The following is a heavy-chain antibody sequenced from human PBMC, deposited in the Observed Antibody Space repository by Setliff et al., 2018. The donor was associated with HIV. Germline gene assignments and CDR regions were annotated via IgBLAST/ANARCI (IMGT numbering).Heavy chain of an antibody. V-gene: IGHV1-46*01. Sequence: ASVKVSCKASGYTFTSYYMHWVRQAPEQGLEWMGIINPSSGSTTYAQKFQGRVTITTDESTSTAYMELSSLRSEDTAVYYCARDIGIAAAGDAFDIWGQGTMVTVSS. J-gene: IGHJ3*02. CDR1: GYTFTSYY. CDR2: INPSSGST. D-gene: IGHD6-13*01. CDR3: ARDIGIAAAGDAFDI.